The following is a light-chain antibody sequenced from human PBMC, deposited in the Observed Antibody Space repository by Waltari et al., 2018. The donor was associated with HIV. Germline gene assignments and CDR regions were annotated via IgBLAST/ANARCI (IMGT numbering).Light chain of an antibody. Sequence: QAVLTQPSSLSPSPGASASLTCTFRSGVTVRSYRVYWYQQKPGSPPQYHLRYTSDSDKQQGSGVPSRFSGSKDASANAAILVISGLQPEDEADYYCMLWHSSSWVFGGGTKLTVL. CDR2: YTSDSDK. CDR3: MLWHSSSWV. CDR1: SGVTVRSYR. J-gene: IGLJ3*02. V-gene: IGLV5-45*02.